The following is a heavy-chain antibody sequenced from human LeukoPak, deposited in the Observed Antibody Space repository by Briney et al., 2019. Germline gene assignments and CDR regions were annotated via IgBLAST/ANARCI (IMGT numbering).Heavy chain of an antibody. CDR2: ISGSGGST. Sequence: GGSLRLSCAASGFTFSGYAMSWVRQAPGKGLEWVSSISGSGGSTYYADSVKGRFTLSRDNSKNTLYLQMNSLRAEDTAVYYCAKVEWFGELLYRRPFDYWGPGTLVTASS. V-gene: IGHV3-23*01. D-gene: IGHD3-10*01. J-gene: IGHJ4*02. CDR3: AKVEWFGELLYRRPFDY. CDR1: GFTFSGYA.